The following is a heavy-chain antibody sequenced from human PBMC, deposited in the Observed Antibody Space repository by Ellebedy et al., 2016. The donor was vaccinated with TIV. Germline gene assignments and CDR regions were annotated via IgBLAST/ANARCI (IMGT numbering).Heavy chain of an antibody. CDR1: GFTFSSYG. D-gene: IGHD3-3*01. Sequence: PGGSLRLSCAASGFTFSSYGMHWVRQAPGKGLEWVAVIWYDGSNKYYADHVKGRFTISRDNSKNTLYLQMNSLRAEDTAVYYCARDQGDYDFWSGYGDYWGQGTLVTVSS. J-gene: IGHJ4*02. CDR2: IWYDGSNK. CDR3: ARDQGDYDFWSGYGDY. V-gene: IGHV3-33*08.